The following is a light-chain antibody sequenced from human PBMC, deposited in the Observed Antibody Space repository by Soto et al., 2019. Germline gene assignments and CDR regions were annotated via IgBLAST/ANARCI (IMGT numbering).Light chain of an antibody. V-gene: IGLV2-14*03. J-gene: IGLJ7*01. CDR3: ISYTSSNIHV. CDR2: DVT. Sequence: QSALTQPASVSGSPGQSITISCTGTSSDVGGYNYVSWYQHHPGKAPKLMIYDVTNRPSGVSNRFSGSKSGNPASLTISGLQAEDEADYYCISYTSSNIHVFGGGTKLTVL. CDR1: SSDVGGYNY.